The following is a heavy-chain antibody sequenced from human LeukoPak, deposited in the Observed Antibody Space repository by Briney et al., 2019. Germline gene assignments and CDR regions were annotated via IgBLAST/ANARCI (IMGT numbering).Heavy chain of an antibody. CDR1: GYTFTGYY. V-gene: IGHV1-2*02. J-gene: IGHJ4*02. Sequence: RASVKVSCKASGYTFTGYYMHWVRQAPGQGLEWMGWINPNSGGTTYAQKFQGRVTMTRDTSISTAYMELSRLRSDDTAVYYCAREERDGSTIVHWGQGTLVTVSS. D-gene: IGHD5-24*01. CDR3: AREERDGSTIVH. CDR2: INPNSGGT.